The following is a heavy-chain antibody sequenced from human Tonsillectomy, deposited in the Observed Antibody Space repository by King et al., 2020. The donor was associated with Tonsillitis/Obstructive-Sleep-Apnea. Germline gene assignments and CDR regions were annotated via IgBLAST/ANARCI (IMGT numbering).Heavy chain of an antibody. D-gene: IGHD1-26*01. CDR2: IYSGGST. CDR3: ARGDSGSYRALDY. V-gene: IGHV3-53*01. J-gene: IGHJ4*02. CDR1: GFTVSSNY. Sequence: VQLVESGGGLIQPGGSLRLSCAASGFTVSSNYMSWVRQAPGKGLEWFSVIYSGGSTYYADSVKGRFTISRDNSKNTLYLQMNSLRAEDTAVYDCARGDSGSYRALDYWGQGTLVTVSS.